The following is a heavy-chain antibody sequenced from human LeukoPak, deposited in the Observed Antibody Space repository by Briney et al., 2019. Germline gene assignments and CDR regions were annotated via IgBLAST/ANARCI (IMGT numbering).Heavy chain of an antibody. V-gene: IGHV3-23*01. CDR2: ISESGGST. J-gene: IGHJ5*02. Sequence: QSGGSLRLSCAASGFTFSSYAMSWVRQAPGKGLEWVSGISESGGSTHHADSVKGRFTVSRDNSKNTLYLQMNSLRVEDTAIYYCVKDGSMFGPWGQGTLVTVAS. CDR1: GFTFSSYA. D-gene: IGHD1-26*01. CDR3: VKDGSMFGP.